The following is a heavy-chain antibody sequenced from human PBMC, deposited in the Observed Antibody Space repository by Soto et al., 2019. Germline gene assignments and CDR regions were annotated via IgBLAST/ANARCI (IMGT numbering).Heavy chain of an antibody. V-gene: IGHV5-51*01. CDR2: IYPGDSDT. Sequence: PGESMKISCRGSGYSFTSYWVGWVSQMPGKGLEWMGIIYPGDSDTRYSPSFQGQVTISADKSISTAYLQWSSLKASDTAMYYCARLHYSPYRRPPYYYYGMDVWGQGTTVTVSS. CDR3: ARLHYSPYRRPPYYYYGMDV. D-gene: IGHD2-21*01. J-gene: IGHJ6*02. CDR1: GYSFTSYW.